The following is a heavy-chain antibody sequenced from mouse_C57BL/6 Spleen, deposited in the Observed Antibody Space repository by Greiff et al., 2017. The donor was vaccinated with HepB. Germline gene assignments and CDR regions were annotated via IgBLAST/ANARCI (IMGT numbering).Heavy chain of an antibody. J-gene: IGHJ2*01. CDR3: AREGGYDGEVYFDY. CDR2: IYPGSGST. D-gene: IGHD2-2*01. Sequence: QVQLQQPGAELVKPGASVKMSCKASGYTFTSYWITWVKQRPGQGLEWIGDIYPGSGSTNYNEKFKSKATLTVDTSSSTAYMQLSSLTSEDSAVYYCAREGGYDGEVYFDYWGQGTTLTVSS. CDR1: GYTFTSYW. V-gene: IGHV1-55*01.